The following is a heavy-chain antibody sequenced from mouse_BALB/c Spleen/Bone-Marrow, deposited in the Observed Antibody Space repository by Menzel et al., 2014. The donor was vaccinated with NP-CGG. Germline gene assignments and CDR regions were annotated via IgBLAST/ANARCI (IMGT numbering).Heavy chain of an antibody. CDR2: IRNKANGYTT. CDR3: ARDNYYGYHWYFDV. Sequence: DVMLVESGGGLVQPGGSLRLSCATSGFTFTDYYMSWVRQPPGKALEWLGFIRNKANGYTTEYSASVKGRFTISRDNSQSHLYLQMNTLRAEDSATYYCARDNYYGYHWYFDVWGAGTTVTVSS. D-gene: IGHD1-2*01. CDR1: GFTFTDYY. V-gene: IGHV7-3*02. J-gene: IGHJ1*01.